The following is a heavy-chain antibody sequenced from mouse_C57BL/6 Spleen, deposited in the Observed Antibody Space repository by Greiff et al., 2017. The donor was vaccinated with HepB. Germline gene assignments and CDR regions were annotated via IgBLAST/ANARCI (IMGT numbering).Heavy chain of an antibody. CDR3: AREGYDEGFAY. Sequence: VQLKESGGGLVKPGGSLKLSCAASGFTFSDYGMHWVRQAPEKGLEWVAYISSGSSTIYYADTVKGRFTISRDNAKNTLFLQMTSLRSEDTAMYYCAREGYDEGFAYWGQGTLVTVSA. J-gene: IGHJ3*01. D-gene: IGHD2-2*01. V-gene: IGHV5-17*01. CDR2: ISSGSSTI. CDR1: GFTFSDYG.